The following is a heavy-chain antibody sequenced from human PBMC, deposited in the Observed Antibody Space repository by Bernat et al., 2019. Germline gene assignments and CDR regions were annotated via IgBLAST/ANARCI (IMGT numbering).Heavy chain of an antibody. CDR2: INSDGSTT. CDR1: GFTFSSHW. D-gene: IGHD4-23*01. V-gene: IGHV3-74*01. CDR3: ARVPYGGNYPFDY. J-gene: IGHJ4*02. Sequence: EVQLVESGGGLVQPGGSLRLSCAASGFTFSSHWMHWVRQAPGKGLVWVSRINSDGSTTTYADSVKGRFNNSRDNAKNTLYLQTNSLRTEDTAVYYCARVPYGGNYPFDYWGQGTLVTVSS.